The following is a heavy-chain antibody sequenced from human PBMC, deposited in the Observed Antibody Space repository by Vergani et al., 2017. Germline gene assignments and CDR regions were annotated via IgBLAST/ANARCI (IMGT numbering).Heavy chain of an antibody. CDR1: GGSISSYY. CDR2: IYYSGST. D-gene: IGHD6-19*01. J-gene: IGHJ1*01. V-gene: IGHV4-59*12. CDR3: ARPGSDSSGWYPRY. Sequence: QVQLQESGPGLVKPSETLSLTCTVSGGSISSYYWSWIRQPPGKGLEWIGYIYYSGSTNYNPSLKSRVTISVDTSKNQFSLKLSSVTAADTAVYYCARPGSDSSGWYPRYWGQGTLVTVSS.